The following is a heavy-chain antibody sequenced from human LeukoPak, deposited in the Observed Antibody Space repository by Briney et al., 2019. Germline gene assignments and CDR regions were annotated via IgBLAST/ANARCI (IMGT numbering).Heavy chain of an antibody. D-gene: IGHD3-3*01. CDR1: GGSISSGDYY. J-gene: IGHJ5*02. V-gene: IGHV4-30-4*02. CDR2: IYYSGST. CDR3: ARAADYDFWSGYASSYNWFDP. Sequence: SETLSLTCTVSGGSISSGDYYWSWIRQPPGKGLEWIGYIYYSGSTYYNPSLKSRVTISVDTSKNQFSLKLSSVTAADTAVYYCARAADYDFWSGYASSYNWFDPWGQGTLVTVSS.